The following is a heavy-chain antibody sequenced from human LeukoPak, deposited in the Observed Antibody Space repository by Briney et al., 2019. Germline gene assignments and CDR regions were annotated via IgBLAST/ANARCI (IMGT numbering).Heavy chain of an antibody. D-gene: IGHD5-18*01. CDR1: GFSVSSFD. Sequence: GGSLRLSCIVSGFSVSSFDMNWFRQAPGKGLEWVSYISRSSYNTYYADSVKGRFTILRDNAENSVYLQMDSLRAEATSVYYCARDRTSGYTDVSDYWGQGTLVTVSS. J-gene: IGHJ4*02. CDR3: ARDRTSGYTDVSDY. V-gene: IGHV3-48*01. CDR2: ISRSSYNT.